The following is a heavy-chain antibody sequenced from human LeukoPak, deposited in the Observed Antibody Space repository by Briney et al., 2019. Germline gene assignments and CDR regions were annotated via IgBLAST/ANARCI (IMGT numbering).Heavy chain of an antibody. CDR1: GGSISSYY. Sequence: PSETLSLTCTVSGGSISSYYWSWIRQPAGKGLEGIGRIYTSGSTNYNPSLKSRVTMSVDTSKNQFSLKLSSVTAADTAVYYCAREARMGYYGSGSYPMGYYYGMDVRGQGTTVTVSS. CDR3: AREARMGYYGSGSYPMGYYYGMDV. D-gene: IGHD3-10*01. V-gene: IGHV4-4*07. CDR2: IYTSGST. J-gene: IGHJ6*02.